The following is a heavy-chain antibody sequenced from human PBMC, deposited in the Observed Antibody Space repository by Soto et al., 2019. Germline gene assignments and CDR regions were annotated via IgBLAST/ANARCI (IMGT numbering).Heavy chain of an antibody. CDR2: IYYSGST. J-gene: IGHJ5*02. CDR3: ERDQSGYDSFWLDH. D-gene: IGHD5-12*01. Sequence: SETLSLTCTVSGGSISSYCWSWIRQPPGKGLEWIGYIYYSGSTNYNPSLKSRVTISVDTSKNQFSLKLSSVTAADTAVYYCERDQSGYDSFWLDHWGQGTMVXVS. CDR1: GGSISSYC. V-gene: IGHV4-59*01.